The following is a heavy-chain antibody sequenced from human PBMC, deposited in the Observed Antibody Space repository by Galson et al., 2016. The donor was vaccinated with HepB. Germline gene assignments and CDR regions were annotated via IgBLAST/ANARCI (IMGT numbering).Heavy chain of an antibody. V-gene: IGHV3-23*01. J-gene: IGHJ6*02. CDR2: ISGSGVST. CDR3: AKGLWFGELFPKGLDV. D-gene: IGHD3-10*01. Sequence: SLRLSCAASGFTFSSYAMSWVRQAPGKGLEWVSAISGSGVSTYYADSVKGRFTISRDNSKNTLYLQMNSLRAEDTAVYYCAKGLWFGELFPKGLDVWGQGTTVTVSS. CDR1: GFTFSSYA.